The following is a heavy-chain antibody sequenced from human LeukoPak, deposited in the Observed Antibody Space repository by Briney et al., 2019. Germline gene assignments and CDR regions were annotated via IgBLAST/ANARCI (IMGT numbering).Heavy chain of an antibody. CDR1: GGSFSGYY. D-gene: IGHD1-26*01. Sequence: PSETLSLTCAVYGGSFSGYYWTWIRQPPGKGLEWIGYIYYRGNTNYNPSLKSRVTISIDTSKNQFSLKLTSVTAADTAVYFCARQAAYSGSSFDFEFWGQGTLVTVSS. V-gene: IGHV4-59*08. J-gene: IGHJ4*02. CDR3: ARQAAYSGSSFDFEF. CDR2: IYYRGNT.